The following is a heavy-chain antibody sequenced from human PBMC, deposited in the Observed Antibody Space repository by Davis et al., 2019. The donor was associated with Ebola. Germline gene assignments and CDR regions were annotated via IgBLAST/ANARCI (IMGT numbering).Heavy chain of an antibody. J-gene: IGHJ4*02. CDR2: IYPGDSDT. V-gene: IGHV5-51*01. CDR1: GYSFTSYW. D-gene: IGHD3-10*01. Sequence: GESLKISCTGSGYSFTSYWIGWVRQMPGKGLEWMGIIYPGDSDTRYSPSFQGQFTISADKSISTAYLQWSSLKASDTALYCCARLPGGKLLWLGELLSYYFDDWGQGTLVTVSS. CDR3: ARLPGGKLLWLGELLSYYFDD.